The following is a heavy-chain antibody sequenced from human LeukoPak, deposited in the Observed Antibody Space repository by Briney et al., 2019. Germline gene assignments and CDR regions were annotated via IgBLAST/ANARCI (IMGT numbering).Heavy chain of an antibody. CDR1: GFTFSSYA. D-gene: IGHD1-26*01. CDR3: ARAPGARNYWYFDL. CDR2: ISYDGSNK. Sequence: GGSLRLSCAASGFTFSSYAMHWVRQAPGKGLEWVAVISYDGSNKYYADSVKGRFTISRDNSKNTLYLRMNSLRAEDTAVYYCARAPGARNYWYFDLWGRGTLVTVSS. V-gene: IGHV3-30-3*01. J-gene: IGHJ2*01.